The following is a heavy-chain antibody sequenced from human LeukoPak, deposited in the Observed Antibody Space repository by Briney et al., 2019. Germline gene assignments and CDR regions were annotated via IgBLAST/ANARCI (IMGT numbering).Heavy chain of an antibody. J-gene: IGHJ6*02. CDR3: ARDPQGPPLPLHYYYAMDV. CDR1: GFTFSSHW. V-gene: IGHV3-7*03. CDR2: IKGDGSQK. Sequence: GGSLRLSCATSGFTFSSHWMSWVRQAPGKGLEWVANIKGDGSQKNYVGSVKGRFTISRDNARNSLYLQMNSLRAEDTAIYYCARDPQGPPLPLHYYYAMDVWGQGTTVTVSS.